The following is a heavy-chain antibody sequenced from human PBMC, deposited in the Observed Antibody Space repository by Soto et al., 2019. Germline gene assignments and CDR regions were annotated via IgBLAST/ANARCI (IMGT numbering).Heavy chain of an antibody. CDR1: GYSFTRYW. CDR3: ARMDGLVRGITKNWFDP. CDR2: IDPSDSYT. J-gene: IGHJ5*02. Sequence: GESLKISCKGSGYSFTRYWISWVRQMPGKGPEWMGRIDPSDSYTNYGPSFQGHVTMSVDKSTSTAYLQWSSLKASDTAMYYCARMDGLVRGITKNWFDPWGQGTLVTVSS. D-gene: IGHD3-10*01. V-gene: IGHV5-10-1*01.